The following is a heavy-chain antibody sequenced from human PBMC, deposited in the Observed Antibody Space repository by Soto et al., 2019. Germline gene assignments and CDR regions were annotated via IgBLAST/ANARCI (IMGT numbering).Heavy chain of an antibody. CDR3: ARGGRWFGELFNPDYYYYYGMDV. CDR1: GFTFSSYS. D-gene: IGHD3-10*01. J-gene: IGHJ6*02. Sequence: PGGSLRLSCAASGFTFSSYSMNWVRQAPGKGLEWVSSISSSSSYIYYADSVKGRFTISRDNAKNSLYLQMNSLRAEDTAVYYCARGGRWFGELFNPDYYYYYGMDVWGQGTTVTVSS. CDR2: ISSSSSYI. V-gene: IGHV3-21*01.